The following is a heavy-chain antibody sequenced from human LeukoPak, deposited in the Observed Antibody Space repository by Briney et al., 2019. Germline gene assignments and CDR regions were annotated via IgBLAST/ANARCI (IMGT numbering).Heavy chain of an antibody. V-gene: IGHV3-23*01. CDR1: GFTFSTYA. CDR3: AKGESHPKYYFDY. Sequence: GGSLRLSCAASGFTFSTYAMRWVRQAPGKGLEWVSSISGSDGSTYYADSVKGRFTISRDNSKNTLYLQMNSLRAEDTAVYYCAKGESHPKYYFDYWGQGTLVTVSS. J-gene: IGHJ4*02. D-gene: IGHD3-10*01. CDR2: ISGSDGST.